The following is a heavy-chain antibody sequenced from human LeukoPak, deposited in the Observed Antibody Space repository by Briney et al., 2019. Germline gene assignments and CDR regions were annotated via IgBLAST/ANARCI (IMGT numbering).Heavy chain of an antibody. CDR2: IYYSGST. J-gene: IGHJ4*02. CDR3: ARHEQGGSSWYMVDY. Sequence: SETLSLTCTVSGGSISSYYWSWIRQPPGKVLEWIGYIYYSGSTNYNPSLKSRVTISVDTSKNQFSLKLSSVTAADTAVYYCARHEQGGSSWYMVDYWGQGTLVTVSS. CDR1: GGSISSYY. V-gene: IGHV4-59*08. D-gene: IGHD6-13*01.